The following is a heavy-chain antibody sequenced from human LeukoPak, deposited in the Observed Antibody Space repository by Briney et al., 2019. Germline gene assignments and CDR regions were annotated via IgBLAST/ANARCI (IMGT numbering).Heavy chain of an antibody. V-gene: IGHV4-61*02. CDR3: ARGRDGYNFLNRGEYYYFDY. CDR2: FYTSGST. J-gene: IGHJ4*02. D-gene: IGHD5-24*01. CDR1: GGSISSGTYY. Sequence: PSETLSLTCTVSGGSISSGTYYWSWIRQPAGKGLEWIGRFYTSGSTNYNPSLKSRVTISVDTSKNQFSLELGSVTAADTAVYYCARGRDGYNFLNRGEYYYFDYWGQGTLVTVSS.